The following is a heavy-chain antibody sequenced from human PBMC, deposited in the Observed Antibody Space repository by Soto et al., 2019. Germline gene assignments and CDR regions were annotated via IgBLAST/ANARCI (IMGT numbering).Heavy chain of an antibody. D-gene: IGHD3-9*01. Sequence: EVQLLESGGGLVQPGGSLRLSCAASRFTFSNFAMSWVRQAPGKGLEWVSTITGTSANTYYTDSVKGRFAISRDNSQNTLYLQMNSLVTADTAVYYCAKGGATYGLLTHDYWGQGTLVTVSS. CDR2: ITGTSANT. J-gene: IGHJ4*02. CDR3: AKGGATYGLLTHDY. CDR1: RFTFSNFA. V-gene: IGHV3-23*01.